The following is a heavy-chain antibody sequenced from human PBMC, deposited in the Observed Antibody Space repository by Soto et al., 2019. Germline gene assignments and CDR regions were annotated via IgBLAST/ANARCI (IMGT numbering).Heavy chain of an antibody. Sequence: EVQLLESGGGLVQPGGSLRLSCAASGFTFNSHAMTWVRQAPGKGLEWVSVISGSSATIYYAASGKGRFSISRDYSKNTVYLQMNSLRPEDTAIYYCAKDQVEYCSATSCVGAFDHWGQGILVTVSS. CDR1: GFTFNSHA. V-gene: IGHV3-23*01. CDR3: AKDQVEYCSATSCVGAFDH. D-gene: IGHD2-2*01. CDR2: ISGSSATI. J-gene: IGHJ4*02.